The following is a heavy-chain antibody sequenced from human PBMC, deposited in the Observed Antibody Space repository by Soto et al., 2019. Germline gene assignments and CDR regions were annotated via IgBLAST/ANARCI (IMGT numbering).Heavy chain of an antibody. CDR3: ARDRVVFMMWYFDL. CDR2: ISSSGSTI. J-gene: IGHJ2*01. CDR1: GFTFSSYE. D-gene: IGHD3-3*01. Sequence: EVQLVESGGGLVQPGGSLRLSCAASGFTFSSYEMNWVRQAPGKGLEWVSYISSSGSTIYYADSVKGRFTISRDNAKNSLYLQMNSLRAEDTAVYYCARDRVVFMMWYFDLWGRGTLVTVSS. V-gene: IGHV3-48*03.